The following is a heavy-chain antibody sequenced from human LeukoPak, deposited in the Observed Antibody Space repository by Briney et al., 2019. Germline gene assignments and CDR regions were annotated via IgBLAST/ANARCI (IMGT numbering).Heavy chain of an antibody. V-gene: IGHV3-23*01. CDR2: ISGSGGST. CDR1: GFTFSSYA. Sequence: GGSLRLSCAASGFTFSSYAMSWVRQAPGKGLEWVSAISGSGGSTYYADSMKGRFTISRDNSKNTLYLQMNSLRAEDTAVYYCAKVNRDGYYDSSGYYWSGYYFDYWGQGTLVTVSS. J-gene: IGHJ4*02. CDR3: AKVNRDGYYDSSGYYWSGYYFDY. D-gene: IGHD3-22*01.